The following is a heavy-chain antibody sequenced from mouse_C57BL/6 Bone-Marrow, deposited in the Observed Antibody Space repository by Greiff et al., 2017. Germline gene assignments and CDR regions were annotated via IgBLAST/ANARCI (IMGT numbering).Heavy chain of an antibody. CDR3: ARRGGLLYYFDV. J-gene: IGHJ2*01. CDR1: GFTFSSYG. D-gene: IGHD3-1*01. V-gene: IGHV5-6*01. Sequence: EVHLVESGGDLVKPGGSLKLSCAASGFTFSSYGMSWVRQTPDKRLEWVATISSGGSYTYYPDSVKGRFTISRDNAKNTLYLEMSSLKSEDTAMYYCARRGGLLYYFDVWGQGTTLTVSS. CDR2: ISSGGSYT.